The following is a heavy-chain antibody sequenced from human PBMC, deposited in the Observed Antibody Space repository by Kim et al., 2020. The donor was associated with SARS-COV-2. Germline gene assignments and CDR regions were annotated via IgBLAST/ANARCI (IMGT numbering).Heavy chain of an antibody. D-gene: IGHD3-22*01. CDR3: ARDWTVWDHDSSGYIDY. CDR2: ISPSNGNT. Sequence: ASVKVSCKTSGYMFTTYSISWVRQAPGQGLEWMGWISPSNGNTRSAQKFQNRVTISTDTSTNTAYMELRSLRSDDTAVYFCARDWTVWDHDSSGYIDYWG. CDR1: GYMFTTYS. J-gene: IGHJ4*03. V-gene: IGHV1-18*04.